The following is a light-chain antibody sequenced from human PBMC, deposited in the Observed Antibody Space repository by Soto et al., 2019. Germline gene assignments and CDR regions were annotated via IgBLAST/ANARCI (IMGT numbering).Light chain of an antibody. Sequence: QSALTQPASVSGSPGQSITISCTGTSSDVGAYDYVSWYQQHPDKAPKLIIYVVSNRPSGVSNRFSGSKSGNTASLTISGIHPEYEADYYCSLYTCSDTPYVFGTGTKLTVL. CDR3: SLYTCSDTPYV. V-gene: IGLV2-14*01. J-gene: IGLJ1*01. CDR2: VVS. CDR1: SSDVGAYDY.